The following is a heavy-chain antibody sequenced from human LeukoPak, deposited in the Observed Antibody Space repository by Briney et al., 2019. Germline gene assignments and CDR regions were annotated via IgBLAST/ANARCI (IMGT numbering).Heavy chain of an antibody. D-gene: IGHD1-14*01. Sequence: GGSLRLSCTSSGFTLSSDAMTWVRQAPGKGLEWVSSISGSGDGTYYADSVKGRFTISRDNSKNTLYLQMNSLRAEDTAVYYCANKPAGFDPWGQGTPVTVSS. V-gene: IGHV3-23*01. CDR2: ISGSGDGT. CDR3: ANKPAGFDP. J-gene: IGHJ5*02. CDR1: GFTLSSDA.